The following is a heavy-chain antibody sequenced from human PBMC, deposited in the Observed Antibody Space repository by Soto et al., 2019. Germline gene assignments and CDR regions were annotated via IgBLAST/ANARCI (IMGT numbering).Heavy chain of an antibody. D-gene: IGHD3-9*01. CDR3: ASQGLPYFDWSPTPLYYMDV. CDR2: INHSGNT. J-gene: IGHJ6*03. V-gene: IGHV4-34*01. Sequence: SETLSLTCAVYGGSFSGYYWSWIRQHPGKGLEWIGEINHSGNTNYNPSLKSRVTISVDKSKNQFSLKLISVTAADTAVYYCASQGLPYFDWSPTPLYYMDVWGKGTTVTVSS. CDR1: GGSFSGYY.